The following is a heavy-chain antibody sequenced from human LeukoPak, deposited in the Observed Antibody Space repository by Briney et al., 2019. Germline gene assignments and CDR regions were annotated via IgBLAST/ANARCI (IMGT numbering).Heavy chain of an antibody. Sequence: PGGSLRLSCAASGFTFSSFWMSWVRQAPGKGLEWVANIKQEVSDKYYVDSVKGRFTISRDNAENSLHLQMNSLRVEDTAVYYCVRLEHRFDYWGQGTPVTVSS. CDR2: IKQEVSDK. V-gene: IGHV3-7*01. CDR3: VRLEHRFDY. J-gene: IGHJ4*02. CDR1: GFTFSSFW. D-gene: IGHD1-14*01.